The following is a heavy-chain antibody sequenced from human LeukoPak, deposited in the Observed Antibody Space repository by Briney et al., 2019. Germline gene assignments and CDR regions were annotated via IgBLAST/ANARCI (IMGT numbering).Heavy chain of an antibody. J-gene: IGHJ1*01. D-gene: IGHD3-22*01. CDR3: ARDEGNYYDSSGSLYFQH. Sequence: PGGSLRLSCAASGFTFSSYWMHWVRQAPGKGLEWVANIKQDGSEKYYVDSVKGRFTISRDNAKNSLYLQMNSLRAEDTAVYYCARDEGNYYDSSGSLYFQHWGQGTLVTVSS. V-gene: IGHV3-7*01. CDR2: IKQDGSEK. CDR1: GFTFSSYW.